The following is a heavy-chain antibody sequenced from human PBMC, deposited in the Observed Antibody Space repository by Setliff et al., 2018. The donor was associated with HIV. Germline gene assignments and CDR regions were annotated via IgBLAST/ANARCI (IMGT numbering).Heavy chain of an antibody. D-gene: IGHD4-17*01. CDR2: INHSGST. J-gene: IGHJ4*02. V-gene: IGHV4-34*01. CDR3: ARFEVTTVTTRDY. CDR1: GESFSAYS. Sequence: PSETLSLTCAVYGESFSAYSWSWIRQPPGKGLEWIGEINHSGSTNYNPSFKSRVTISLDTSRNQFSLKLRSVTAADTAVYYCARFEVTTVTTRDYWGQGTLVTVS.